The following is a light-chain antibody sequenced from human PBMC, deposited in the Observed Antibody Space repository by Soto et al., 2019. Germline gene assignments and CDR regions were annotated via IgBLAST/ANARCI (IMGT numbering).Light chain of an antibody. CDR1: QNVNSW. J-gene: IGKJ1*01. CDR2: DAS. Sequence: DIQMTQSPSTLSASVGDRVTITCRASQNVNSWVAWYQQKPGKAPKFLIYDASNLESGVPSRFSGRGSGTEFTPTISSLQPDDFATYYCQRYNSNSRTFGQGTRV. CDR3: QRYNSNSRT. V-gene: IGKV1-5*01.